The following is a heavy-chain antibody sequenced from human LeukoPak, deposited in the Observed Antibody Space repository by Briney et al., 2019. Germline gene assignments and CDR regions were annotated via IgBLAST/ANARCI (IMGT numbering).Heavy chain of an antibody. Sequence: ASVKVSRKASGYTFSDYAIHWVRQAPGQRLEWMGWINAAGDITYYSQEFQGRATITRDTFASTAYMEVTSLKSDDTAVYYCAREGGDISGYYYMDVWGKGTTVTVSS. V-gene: IGHV1-3*01. CDR1: GYTFSDYA. CDR3: AREGGDISGYYYMDV. CDR2: INAAGDIT. D-gene: IGHD5-12*01. J-gene: IGHJ6*03.